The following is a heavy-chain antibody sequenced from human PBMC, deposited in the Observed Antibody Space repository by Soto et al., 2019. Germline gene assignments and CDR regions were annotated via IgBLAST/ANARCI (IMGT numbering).Heavy chain of an antibody. D-gene: IGHD2-15*01. J-gene: IGHJ6*02. V-gene: IGHV1-69*13. Sequence: SVKVSCRASGGTFSSYAISWVRQAPGQGLEWMGGIIPIFGTANYAQKFQGRVTITADESTSTAYMELSSLRSEDTAVYYCARDCSGGSCYALDYYYYGMDVWGQGTTVTVSS. CDR1: GGTFSSYA. CDR3: ARDCSGGSCYALDYYYYGMDV. CDR2: IIPIFGTA.